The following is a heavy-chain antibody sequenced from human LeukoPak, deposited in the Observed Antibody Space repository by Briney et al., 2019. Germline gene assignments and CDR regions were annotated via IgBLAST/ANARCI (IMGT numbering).Heavy chain of an antibody. J-gene: IGHJ4*02. Sequence: GASVKVSCKASGYTFIDYYMHWVRQAPGQGLEWMGWINPNSGGTNYAQKFQGRVAMTRDTSFSTAYMELSSLRSDDTAVYYCAREVVVVVPVAVDYWGQGTLVTVSS. CDR3: AREVVVVVPVAVDY. V-gene: IGHV1-2*02. D-gene: IGHD2-2*01. CDR1: GYTFIDYY. CDR2: INPNSGGT.